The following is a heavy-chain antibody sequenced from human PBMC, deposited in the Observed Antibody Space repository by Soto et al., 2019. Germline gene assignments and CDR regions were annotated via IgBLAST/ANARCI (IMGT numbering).Heavy chain of an antibody. D-gene: IGHD3-10*01. Sequence: QVQLEESGGGVVQPGRSLRLSCAASGFTFSSYAMHWVRQAPGKGLEWVAIVSYDGVNKYYPDSVKGRFTISRDNSKNTLYLQMNSLRDEDTAVYFCAKDQLLWSGFDHWGQGTLVTVSS. V-gene: IGHV3-30*18. CDR2: VSYDGVNK. CDR1: GFTFSSYA. CDR3: AKDQLLWSGFDH. J-gene: IGHJ4*02.